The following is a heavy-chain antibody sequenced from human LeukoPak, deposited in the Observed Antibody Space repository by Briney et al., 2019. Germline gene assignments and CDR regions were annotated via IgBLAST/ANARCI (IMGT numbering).Heavy chain of an antibody. CDR2: ISASGGST. CDR1: GFPFSSYT. CDR3: AKDRAVTSDSNYVVY. D-gene: IGHD3-3*01. V-gene: IGHV3-23*01. Sequence: PGGSLRLSCAASGFPFSSYTMSWVRQAPGMGLEWVSAISASGGSTYYADSVKGRFTISRDSSKNTLYLQMNSLRAEDTAIYYCAKDRAVTSDSNYVVYWSQGTLVTVSS. J-gene: IGHJ4*02.